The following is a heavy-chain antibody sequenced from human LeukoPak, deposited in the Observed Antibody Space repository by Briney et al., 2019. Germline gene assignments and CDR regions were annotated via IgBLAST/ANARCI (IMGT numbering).Heavy chain of an antibody. D-gene: IGHD1-7*01. CDR3: AKDRGNFEYSFGY. Sequence: GGSLRHSCAASGFTFSSYAMSWVREAPGKGLEWVSAISGSGGSTYYADSVKGRFTISRDISKNTLYLQMNSLRAEDTAVYYCAKDRGNFEYSFGYWGQGTLVTVSS. V-gene: IGHV3-23*01. CDR2: ISGSGGST. J-gene: IGHJ4*02. CDR1: GFTFSSYA.